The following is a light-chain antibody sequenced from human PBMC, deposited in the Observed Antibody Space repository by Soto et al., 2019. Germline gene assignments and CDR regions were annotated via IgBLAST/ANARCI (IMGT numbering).Light chain of an antibody. CDR3: QQDKDWPPFT. V-gene: IGKV3-15*01. CDR2: GAS. Sequence: EIVMTQSPATLSVSPGERATLSCRASQSVRSNLAWYQQKPGPAPSLLSYGASTRATGLPGSFSGGGSGTESPPTINRLSSEDFAVYYWQQDKDWPPFTFGQGTRVEIK. J-gene: IGKJ4*01. CDR1: QSVRSN.